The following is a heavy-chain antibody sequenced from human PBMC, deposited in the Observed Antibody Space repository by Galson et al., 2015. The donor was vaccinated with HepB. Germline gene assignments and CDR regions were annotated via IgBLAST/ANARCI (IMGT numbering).Heavy chain of an antibody. Sequence: SVKVSCKASGYTFTNSDINWVRQATGQGLEWMGWMNPDSGNTGYAQKFQGRVTMTRNTSISTAYMELSSLRSEDTAVYYCARGRYCTSGACPYYFDNWGQGTLVTVSP. CDR2: MNPDSGNT. J-gene: IGHJ4*02. CDR3: ARGRYCTSGACPYYFDN. V-gene: IGHV1-8*01. D-gene: IGHD2-8*01. CDR1: GYTFTNSD.